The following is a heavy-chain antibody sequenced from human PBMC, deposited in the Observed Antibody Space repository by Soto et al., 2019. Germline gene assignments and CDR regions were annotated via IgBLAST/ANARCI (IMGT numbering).Heavy chain of an antibody. CDR3: VTRFTAVATARFDY. V-gene: IGHV3-15*04. CDR2: IDSKIDADKT. Sequence: EVQLVESGGGLVKPGGSLRLSCTASGFTFSKAYMNWVRQAPGKGLEWVAQIDSKIDADKTDLAAPVKGRFTLSRDDSKNTVYLQMNGLEIEDTAMYYCVTRFTAVATARFDYWGQGTMVTVSS. CDR1: GFTFSKAY. J-gene: IGHJ4*02. D-gene: IGHD2-21*02.